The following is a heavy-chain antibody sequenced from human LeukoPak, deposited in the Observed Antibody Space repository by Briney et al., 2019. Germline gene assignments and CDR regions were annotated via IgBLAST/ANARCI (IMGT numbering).Heavy chain of an antibody. D-gene: IGHD2-2*01. CDR1: GYTFTSYD. V-gene: IGHV1-8*01. Sequence: ASVKISCKASGYTFTSYDINWVRQATGQGLEWMGWMNPNSGNTGYAQKFQGRVTMTRNTSISTAYMELSSLRSDDTAVYYCARGTSRTSPGPPHNWFDPWGQGTLVTVSS. CDR3: ARGTSRTSPGPPHNWFDP. CDR2: MNPNSGNT. J-gene: IGHJ5*02.